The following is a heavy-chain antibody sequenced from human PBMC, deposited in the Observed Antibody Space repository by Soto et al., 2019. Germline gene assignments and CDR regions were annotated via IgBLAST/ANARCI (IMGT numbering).Heavy chain of an antibody. D-gene: IGHD5-18*01. CDR2: IKQDGSER. Sequence: EVHLVESGGGLVQPGGSQRLSCEASGFTFSSHWMTWVRQAPGKGLEWVANIKQDGSERYYEDSVKGRLSISRDNAENSPYLQMTGLRAEDTAVYYCAREDTYGLYVDYWAQGTLVTVSS. CDR3: AREDTYGLYVDY. V-gene: IGHV3-7*01. CDR1: GFTFSSHW. J-gene: IGHJ4*02.